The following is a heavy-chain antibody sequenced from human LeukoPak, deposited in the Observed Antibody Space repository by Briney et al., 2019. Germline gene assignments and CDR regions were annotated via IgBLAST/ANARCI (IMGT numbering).Heavy chain of an antibody. J-gene: IGHJ4*02. CDR2: IKQDGGEK. Sequence: GGSLRLSCAASGFTFRNYWMSWVRQAPGKGLEWVANIKQDGGEKYYVDSVKGRFTISRDNSKNTLYLQMNSLRAGDTAAYYCAKLLNDYGDYYFDSWGQGTLVTVSS. CDR3: AKLLNDYGDYYFDS. D-gene: IGHD4-17*01. CDR1: GFTFRNYW. V-gene: IGHV3-7*03.